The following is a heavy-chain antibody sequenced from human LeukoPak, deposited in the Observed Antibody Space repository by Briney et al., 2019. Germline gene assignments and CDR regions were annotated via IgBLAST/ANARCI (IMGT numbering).Heavy chain of an antibody. V-gene: IGHV1-8*03. CDR3: ARGGANGYNYYYYYYMDV. CDR2: MNPNSGNT. J-gene: IGHJ6*03. D-gene: IGHD5-24*01. Sequence: PSASVKVSCKASGYTFTSYDINWVRQATGQGLEWMGWMNPNSGNTGYAQKFQGRVTITRNTSISTAYMELSSLRSEDTAVYYCARGGANGYNYYYYYYMDVWGKGTTVTVSS. CDR1: GYTFTSYD.